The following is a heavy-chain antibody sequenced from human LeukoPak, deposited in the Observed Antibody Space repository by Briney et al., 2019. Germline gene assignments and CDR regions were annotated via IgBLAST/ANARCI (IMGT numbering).Heavy chain of an antibody. CDR3: AKEPIVGATRWIDP. Sequence: GGSLRLSCAASGFTFSSYSMNWVRQAPGKGLEWVSYISSSSSTIYYADSVKGRFTISRDNAKNSLYLQMNSLRAEDTAVYYCAKEPIVGATRWIDPWGRGTLVTVSS. J-gene: IGHJ5*02. CDR2: ISSSSSTI. D-gene: IGHD1-26*01. CDR1: GFTFSSYS. V-gene: IGHV3-48*04.